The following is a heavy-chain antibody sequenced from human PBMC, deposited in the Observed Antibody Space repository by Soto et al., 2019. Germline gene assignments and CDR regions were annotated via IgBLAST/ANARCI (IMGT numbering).Heavy chain of an antibody. CDR2: TYYRSKWYN. Sequence: PSQTLSLPCAISGDSVSSNSAAWNWIRQSPSRGLEWLGRTYYRSKWYNDYAVSVKSRITINPDTSKNQFSLQLNSVTPEDTAVYYCARGGRYCSSTSCYRTVGYYYYGMDVWGQGTTVTVSS. CDR1: GDSVSSNSAA. V-gene: IGHV6-1*01. CDR3: ARGGRYCSSTSCYRTVGYYYYGMDV. J-gene: IGHJ6*02. D-gene: IGHD2-2*01.